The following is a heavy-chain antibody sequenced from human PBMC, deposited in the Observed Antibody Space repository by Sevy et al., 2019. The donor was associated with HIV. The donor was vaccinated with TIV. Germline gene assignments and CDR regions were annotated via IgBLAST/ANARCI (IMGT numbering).Heavy chain of an antibody. CDR2: ISYDGSNK. CDR3: ARETYCSSTSCYALGMDV. D-gene: IGHD2-2*01. CDR1: GFTFSSYA. V-gene: IGHV3-30*04. J-gene: IGHJ6*02. Sequence: GGSLRLSCAASGFTFSSYAMHWVRQAPGKGLEWVAVISYDGSNKYYADSVKGRFTISRDNSKNTLYLQMNSLRAEDTAVYYCARETYCSSTSCYALGMDVWGQGTTVTVSS.